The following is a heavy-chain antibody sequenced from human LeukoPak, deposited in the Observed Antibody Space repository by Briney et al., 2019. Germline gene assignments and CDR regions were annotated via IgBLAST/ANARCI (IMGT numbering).Heavy chain of an antibody. V-gene: IGHV3-74*01. J-gene: IGHJ4*02. D-gene: IGHD6-13*01. CDR2: INTDGTVT. CDR3: LRDRGYSTYDC. Sequence: GGSLRLSCAASGFTFSKYWMLWVRQAPGKGLESVSRINTDGTVTTYADSVKGRFTISRDNAKNSLYLQMNTLRAEDTAVYYCLRDRGYSTYDCWGQGTLVTVSS. CDR1: GFTFSKYW.